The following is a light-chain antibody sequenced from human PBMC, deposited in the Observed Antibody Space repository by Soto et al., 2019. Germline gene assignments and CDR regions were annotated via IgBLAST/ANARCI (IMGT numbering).Light chain of an antibody. CDR2: WAS. CDR1: QSVLYSSNNKNY. Sequence: DIVMTQSPDSLAVSLGERATINCKSSQSVLYSSNNKNYLAWYQQKPGQPPKLLIYWASTRESGVPDRFSGSGSGTDFTLTISSLQAEDVAVYYCQQYYSTPDTFGQGTMLEIK. V-gene: IGKV4-1*01. J-gene: IGKJ2*01. CDR3: QQYYSTPDT.